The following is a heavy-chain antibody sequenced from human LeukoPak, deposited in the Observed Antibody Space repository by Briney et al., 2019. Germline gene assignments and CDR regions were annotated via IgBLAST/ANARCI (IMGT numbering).Heavy chain of an antibody. CDR1: GFTVSAYT. V-gene: IGHV3-64D*09. CDR2: ISTNGGKT. D-gene: IGHD2-8*01. Sequence: GGSLRLSCSLSGFTVSAYTMHWVRPAPGRGLQYVSRISTNGGKTYYADSVKGRFTISRDNSKNTLFLQMSSLRVEDTAVYYCVEDQWIDYWGQGVLVTVSS. CDR3: VEDQWIDY. J-gene: IGHJ4*02.